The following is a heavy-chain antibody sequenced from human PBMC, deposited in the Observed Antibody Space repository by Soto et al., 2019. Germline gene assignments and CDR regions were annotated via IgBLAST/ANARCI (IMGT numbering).Heavy chain of an antibody. V-gene: IGHV4-31*03. J-gene: IGHJ6*02. D-gene: IGHD1-20*01. CDR3: ERDSVTDSSMDV. CDR2: IYYSGST. Sequence: SETLSLTCTVSGGSISSGGYYWSWIRQHPGKGLEWIGYIYYSGSTYYNPSLKSRVTISVDTSKNQFSLKLSSVTAADTAVYYCERDSVTDSSMDVWGQGTTVTVSS. CDR1: GGSISSGGYY.